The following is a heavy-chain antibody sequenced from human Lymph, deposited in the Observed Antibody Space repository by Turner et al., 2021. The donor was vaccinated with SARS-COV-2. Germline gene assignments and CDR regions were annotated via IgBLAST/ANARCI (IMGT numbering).Heavy chain of an antibody. J-gene: IGHJ5*02. Sequence: QVQLQESGPRLVKPLEPLSLTCTVSGGSMNNNYWSWIRQPPGKRLEWIGFIFYRGSTNYNPSLKSRVTISVDTSENQFSLKLTSVTAADTAIYYCARQTVNNWVDPWGQGTLVTVSS. CDR2: IFYRGST. D-gene: IGHD2-21*02. CDR3: ARQTVNNWVDP. CDR1: GGSMNNNY. V-gene: IGHV4-59*01.